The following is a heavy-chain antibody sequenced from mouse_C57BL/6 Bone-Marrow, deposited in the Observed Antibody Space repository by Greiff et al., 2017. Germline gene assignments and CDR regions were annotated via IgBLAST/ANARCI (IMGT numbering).Heavy chain of an antibody. CDR1: GFNINDDY. CDR2: IDPENGDT. CDR3: TRIAY. V-gene: IGHV14-4*01. J-gene: IGHJ3*01. Sequence: EVKLQQSGAELVRPGASVKLSCTASGFNINDDYMHWVKQRPEQGLEWIGWIDPENGDTESASKFQGKATITVDTSSNTAYLQLSSLTSEDTAVYYCTRIAYWGQGTLVTVSA.